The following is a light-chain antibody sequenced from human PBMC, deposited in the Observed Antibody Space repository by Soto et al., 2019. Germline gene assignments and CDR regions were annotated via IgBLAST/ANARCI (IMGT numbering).Light chain of an antibody. Sequence: DIQLTQSPSSLSASVGETVTVTCQASQDISVYLNWYQAKPGKAPTLLIYDASNLKTGVPSRFSGLGSGTHFTLTISNLQPEDIATYFCQHYDDVLVTFGGGTKVDIK. J-gene: IGKJ4*01. CDR2: DAS. V-gene: IGKV1-33*01. CDR1: QDISVY. CDR3: QHYDDVLVT.